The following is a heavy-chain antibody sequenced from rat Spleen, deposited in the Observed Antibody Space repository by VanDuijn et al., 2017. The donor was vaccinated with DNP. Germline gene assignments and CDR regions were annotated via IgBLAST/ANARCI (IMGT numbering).Heavy chain of an antibody. D-gene: IGHD1-9*01. CDR1: GFTFRYYG. CDR2: ISTSGGST. J-gene: IGHJ4*01. V-gene: IGHV5S13*01. Sequence: EVQLVESGGGLVQPGRSLRLSCAASGFTFRYYGMAWVRQAPTKGLEWVASISTSGGSTYYRDSVKGRFIVSRDNAKSSLYLQMDSLRSDDTATYYCARGDYGYNRYAMDAWGQGTSVTVSS. CDR3: ARGDYGYNRYAMDA.